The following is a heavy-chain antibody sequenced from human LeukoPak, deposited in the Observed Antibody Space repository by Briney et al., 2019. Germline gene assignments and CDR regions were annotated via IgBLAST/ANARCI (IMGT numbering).Heavy chain of an antibody. Sequence: SQTLSLTCTVSGGSVSSGDYYWSWIRQPPGKGLEWIGYIYYSGSTYYNPSLKSRVTISVDTSKNQFSLKLNSVTAADTAVYYCVRVYYDFWSGSFDPWGQGTLVTVSS. D-gene: IGHD3-3*01. CDR3: VRVYYDFWSGSFDP. CDR2: IYYSGST. CDR1: GGSVSSGDYY. J-gene: IGHJ5*02. V-gene: IGHV4-30-4*08.